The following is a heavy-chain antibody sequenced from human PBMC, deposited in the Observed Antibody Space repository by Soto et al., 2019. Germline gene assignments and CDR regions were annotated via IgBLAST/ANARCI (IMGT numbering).Heavy chain of an antibody. V-gene: IGHV3-7*01. CDR1: GFTFNSYY. CDR3: AGERGGPTTSAFVI. J-gene: IGHJ3*02. D-gene: IGHD1-26*01. Sequence: EVQLVESGGGLVQPGGSLRLSCAASGFTFNSYYMTWVRQAPGKGLEWVANIRQDGSDKYYVGSVKGRFTISRDNAKKSLYLQMNSLSAEDTAVYYCAGERGGPTTSAFVIWGQGTMVTVSS. CDR2: IRQDGSDK.